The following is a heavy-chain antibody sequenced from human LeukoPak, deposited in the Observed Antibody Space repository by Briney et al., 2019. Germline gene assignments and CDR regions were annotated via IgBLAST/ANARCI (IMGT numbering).Heavy chain of an antibody. J-gene: IGHJ5*02. D-gene: IGHD3-3*01. Sequence: ASVKVSCKASGYTFTGYYMHWVRQAPGQGLEWMGWINPNSGGTNYAQKFQGRVTMTRDTSISTAYMELSRLRSDDTAVHYCARGSTIFGVVIVNWFDPWGQGTLVTVSS. CDR3: ARGSTIFGVVIVNWFDP. V-gene: IGHV1-2*02. CDR2: INPNSGGT. CDR1: GYTFTGYY.